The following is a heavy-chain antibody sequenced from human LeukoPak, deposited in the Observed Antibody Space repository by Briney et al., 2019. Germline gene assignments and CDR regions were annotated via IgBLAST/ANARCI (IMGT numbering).Heavy chain of an antibody. J-gene: IGHJ2*01. CDR2: MNSNGTT. Sequence: SETLSLTCTVSGGSMSSHYGSWLRQPPGKGLEWLGHMNSNGTTSYKSSLQSRVTKSLAPSRNQFSLKTTSVTAAHTAIYFCAGETIMIFGVGLGYSDLWGGGTPVTVSS. CDR1: GGSMSSHY. D-gene: IGHD3/OR15-3a*01. CDR3: AGETIMIFGVGLGYSDL. V-gene: IGHV4-59*11.